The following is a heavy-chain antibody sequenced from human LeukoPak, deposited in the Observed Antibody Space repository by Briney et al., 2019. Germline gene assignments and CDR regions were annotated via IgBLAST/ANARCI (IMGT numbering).Heavy chain of an antibody. CDR1: GYTFTSYY. D-gene: IGHD3-10*01. J-gene: IGHJ4*02. CDR3: ARVDYYGSGSYYLGGDY. CDR2: INPSGGST. V-gene: IGHV1-46*01. Sequence: ASVKVSCKASGYTFTSYYMHWVRQAPGQGLEWMGIINPSGGSTSYAQKFQGRVTMTRDMSTSTDYMELSSLRSEDTAVYYCARVDYYGSGSYYLGGDYWGQGTLVTVSS.